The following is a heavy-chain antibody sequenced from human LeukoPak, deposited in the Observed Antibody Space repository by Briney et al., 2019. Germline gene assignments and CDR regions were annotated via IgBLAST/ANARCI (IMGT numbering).Heavy chain of an antibody. CDR1: GYTFTSYY. CDR3: ARGNWNDRKFDY. CDR2: INPNSGGT. D-gene: IGHD1-1*01. J-gene: IGHJ4*02. Sequence: ASVKVSCKASGYTFTSYYMHWVRQAPGQGLEWMGWINPNSGGTNYAQKFQGWVTMTRDTSISTAYMELSRLRSDDTAVYYCARGNWNDRKFDYWGQGTLVTVSS. V-gene: IGHV1-2*04.